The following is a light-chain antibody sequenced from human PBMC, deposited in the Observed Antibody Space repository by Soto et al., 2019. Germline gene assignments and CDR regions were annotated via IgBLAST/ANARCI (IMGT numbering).Light chain of an antibody. J-gene: IGKJ4*01. CDR1: QSVLYSSNDINY. V-gene: IGKV4-1*01. Sequence: DIVMTQSPDSLAVSLGERATINCKSSQSVLYSSNDINYLAWYQHKPGQPPKLLIYWASTRESGVPDRFSGSGSGTDFTLTISSLQAEDVAVYYCQQYYSTPLTFGGGTKVEI. CDR3: QQYYSTPLT. CDR2: WAS.